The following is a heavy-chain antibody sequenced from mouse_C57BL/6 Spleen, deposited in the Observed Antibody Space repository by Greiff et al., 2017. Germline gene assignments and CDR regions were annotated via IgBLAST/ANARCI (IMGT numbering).Heavy chain of an antibody. CDR2: INPNNGGT. D-gene: IGHD2-5*01. Sequence: EVQLQQPGPELVKPGASVKIPCKASGYTFTDYNMDWVKQSHGQSLEWIGDINPNNGGTIYNQKFKGKATLTVDKSSSTAYMELRSLTSEDTAVYYCARSDYSNYYAMDYWGQGTSVTVSS. J-gene: IGHJ4*01. CDR3: ARSDYSNYYAMDY. CDR1: GYTFTDYN. V-gene: IGHV1-18*01.